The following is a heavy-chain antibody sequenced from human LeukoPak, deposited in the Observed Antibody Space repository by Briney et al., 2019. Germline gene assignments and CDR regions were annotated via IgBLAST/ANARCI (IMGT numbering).Heavy chain of an antibody. V-gene: IGHV3-7*01. D-gene: IGHD1-26*01. CDR3: ARLGGSYYSY. CDR1: GFALRSLW. CDR2: IKQYGGEI. J-gene: IGHJ4*02. Sequence: GGSLRLSCVASGFALRSLWMSWVRQAPGKGLEWVANIKQYGGEIYHVDSVTGRFTISKDNAKNSLLLQMDILRVEDTALYYGARLGGSYYSYWGQGTLVTVSS.